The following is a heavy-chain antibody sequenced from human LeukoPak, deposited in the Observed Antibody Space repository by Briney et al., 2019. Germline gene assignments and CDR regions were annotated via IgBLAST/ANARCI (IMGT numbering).Heavy chain of an antibody. V-gene: IGHV4-59*08. D-gene: IGHD6-13*01. Sequence: SETPSLTCTVSGGSISSYYWSWIRQPPGKGLEWIGYIYYSGSTNYNPSLKSRVTISVDTSKNQFSLKLSSVTAADTAVYYCARHGDLGSSSWYENYYYYYGMDVWGQGTTVTVSS. CDR3: ARHGDLGSSSWYENYYYYYGMDV. CDR1: GGSISSYY. CDR2: IYYSGST. J-gene: IGHJ6*02.